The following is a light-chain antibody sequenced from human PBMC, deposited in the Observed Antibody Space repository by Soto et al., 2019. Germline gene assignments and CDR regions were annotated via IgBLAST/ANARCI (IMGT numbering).Light chain of an antibody. Sequence: DIQMTQSPSTLSASVGDRVTITCRASQSISSWLAWYQQKPGNAPKLVIYQASNIESGVPSRFSGSGSGTEFTLTISSLQPDDFAIYYCQQYNSPMYTFGQGTKLEIK. V-gene: IGKV1-5*03. CDR2: QAS. CDR1: QSISSW. J-gene: IGKJ2*01. CDR3: QQYNSPMYT.